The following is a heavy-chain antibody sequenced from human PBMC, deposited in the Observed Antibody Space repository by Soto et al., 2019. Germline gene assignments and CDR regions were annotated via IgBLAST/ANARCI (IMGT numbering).Heavy chain of an antibody. J-gene: IGHJ6*02. CDR3: ARVSEMATIPPFPWYYYGMDV. D-gene: IGHD5-12*01. CDR2: IIPIFGTA. CDR1: GGTFSSYA. V-gene: IGHV1-69*12. Sequence: QVQLVQSGAEVKKPGSSVKVSCKASGGTFSSYAIGWVRQAPGQGLEWMGGIIPIFGTANYAQKFQGRVTSSADESTSTAYMELSSLRSEDTAVYYCARVSEMATIPPFPWYYYGMDVWGQGTTVTVSS.